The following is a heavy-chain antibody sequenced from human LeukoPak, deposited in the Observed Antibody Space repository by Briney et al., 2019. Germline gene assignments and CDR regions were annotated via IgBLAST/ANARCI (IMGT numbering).Heavy chain of an antibody. CDR1: GFTFSTYG. J-gene: IGHJ3*02. CDR2: ISGSGGFT. V-gene: IGHV3-23*01. CDR3: ARDRPIIVVADAFDI. Sequence: GGSLRLSCPASGFTFSTYGMSWVRQAPGKGLEWVSAISGSGGFTYYADSVKGRFTISRDNSKNTLYLQMNSLRPEDTAVYYCARDRPIIVVADAFDIWGQGTMVTVSS. D-gene: IGHD3-22*01.